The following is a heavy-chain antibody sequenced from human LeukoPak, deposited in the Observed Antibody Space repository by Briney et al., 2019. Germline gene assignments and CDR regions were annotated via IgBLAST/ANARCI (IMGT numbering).Heavy chain of an antibody. CDR1: GFTFDDYG. Sequence: GGSLRLSCAASGFTFDDYGMSWVRQAPGKGLEWVSGINWSGGSTGYADSVKGRFTISRDNAKNSLYLQMNSLRAEDTAVYYCARAFGYCSSTSCWYYYYYGMDVWGQGTTVTVSS. CDR3: ARAFGYCSSTSCWYYYYYGMDV. J-gene: IGHJ6*02. V-gene: IGHV3-20*04. D-gene: IGHD2-2*03. CDR2: INWSGGST.